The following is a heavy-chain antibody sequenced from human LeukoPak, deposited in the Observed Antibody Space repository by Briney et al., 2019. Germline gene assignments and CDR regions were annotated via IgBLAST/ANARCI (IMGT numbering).Heavy chain of an antibody. CDR2: INHSGST. D-gene: IGHD3-22*01. J-gene: IGHJ4*02. CDR3: ARGRSNYYDSSGYYYLLGHEFDY. CDR1: GGSISSSSYY. V-gene: IGHV4-39*07. Sequence: SETLSLTCTVSGGSISSSSYYWSWIRQPPGKGLEWIGEINHSGSTNFNPSLKSRVTISVDTSKNQFSLKLSSVTAADTAVYYCARGRSNYYDSSGYYYLLGHEFDYWGQGTLVTVSS.